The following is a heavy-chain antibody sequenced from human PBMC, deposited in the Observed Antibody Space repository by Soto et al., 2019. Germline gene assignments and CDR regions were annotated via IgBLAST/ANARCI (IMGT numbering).Heavy chain of an antibody. J-gene: IGHJ6*02. CDR3: ARREDTDYYYGMDV. V-gene: IGHV5-51*01. D-gene: IGHD2-15*01. CDR2: IYPGDSDT. Sequence: PVESLKISCKGSGYSFTSYWICWCRQMPVKGLEWMGIIYPGDSDTRYSPSFQGQVTISADKSISTACLQWSSLKASDTAMYYCARREDTDYYYGMDVWGQGTTVTVSS. CDR1: GYSFTSYW.